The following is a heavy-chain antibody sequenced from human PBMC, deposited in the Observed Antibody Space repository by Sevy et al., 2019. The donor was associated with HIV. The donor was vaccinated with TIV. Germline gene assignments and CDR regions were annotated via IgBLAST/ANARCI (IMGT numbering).Heavy chain of an antibody. D-gene: IGHD2-8*01. CDR1: GGSISGSTNY. CDR3: VRHLTNYLYWYFDL. CDR2: LYHGGST. V-gene: IGHV4-39*01. J-gene: IGHJ2*01. Sequence: SETLSLTCTVSGGSISGSTNYWGWIRQSPGKGLEWIGSLYHGGSTYLNPSLKSRVTTSVDTSKNQFSLKLNSVTAADTAVYYCVRHLTNYLYWYFDLWGRGALVTVSS.